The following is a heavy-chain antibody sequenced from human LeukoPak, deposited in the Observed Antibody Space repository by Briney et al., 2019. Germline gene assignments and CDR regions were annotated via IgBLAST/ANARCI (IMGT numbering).Heavy chain of an antibody. CDR2: INPNSGGT. D-gene: IGHD6-13*01. V-gene: IGHV1-2*02. Sequence: ASVKVSCKASGYTFTGYYMHWVRQAPGQGLEWMGWINPNSGGTNYAQKFQGRVTMTRDTSISTAYMELSRLRSDDTAVYYCARVAGLYNRFDPWGQGTLVTVSS. CDR1: GYTFTGYY. J-gene: IGHJ5*02. CDR3: ARVAGLYNRFDP.